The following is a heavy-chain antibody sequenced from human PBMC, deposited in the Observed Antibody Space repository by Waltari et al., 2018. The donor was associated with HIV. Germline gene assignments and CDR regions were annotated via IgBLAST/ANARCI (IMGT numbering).Heavy chain of an antibody. J-gene: IGHJ4*02. CDR1: GLSFSTHR. V-gene: IGHV3-48*01. Sequence: EVQLVESGGDLVQPGGSLRLSCAVSGLSFSTHRMNWVRQTPGKGLEWVSYISSSSTTVDYADSVKGRFTISRDNAKNSLYLQMNSLRAEDTAVYYCARDITLTPGPDYWGQGTLVTVSS. CDR3: ARDITLTPGPDY. CDR2: ISSSSTTV. D-gene: IGHD3-3*01.